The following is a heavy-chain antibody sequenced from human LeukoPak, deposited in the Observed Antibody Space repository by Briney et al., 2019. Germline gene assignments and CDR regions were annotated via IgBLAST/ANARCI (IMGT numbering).Heavy chain of an antibody. CDR3: AKDLYGDFPSPFDY. Sequence: GGSLRLSCAASGFTFSSYWMSWVRQAPGKGLEWVANIKQDGSEKYYADSVKGRFTISRDNSKNTLYLQMNSLRAEDTAVYYCAKDLYGDFPSPFDYWGQGTLVTVSS. CDR2: IKQDGSEK. D-gene: IGHD4-17*01. J-gene: IGHJ4*02. CDR1: GFTFSSYW. V-gene: IGHV3-7*01.